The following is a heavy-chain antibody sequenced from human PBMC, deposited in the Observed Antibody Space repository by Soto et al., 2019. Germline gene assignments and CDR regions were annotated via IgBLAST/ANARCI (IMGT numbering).Heavy chain of an antibody. V-gene: IGHV1-8*01. Sequence: QVQLVQSGAEVKKPGASVKVSCKASGYTFTSYDINWVRQATGQGLEWMGWMNPNSGNTGYAQKFQGRVTMTRNTSMSTADMELSSLRSEATAVYYCERGYKYGSSWYLAGWGPGTLVTVAS. D-gene: IGHD6-13*01. J-gene: IGHJ4*02. CDR3: ERGYKYGSSWYLAG. CDR2: MNPNSGNT. CDR1: GYTFTSYD.